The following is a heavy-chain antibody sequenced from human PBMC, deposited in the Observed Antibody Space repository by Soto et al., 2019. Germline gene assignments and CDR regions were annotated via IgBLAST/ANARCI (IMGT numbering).Heavy chain of an antibody. CDR3: ARTPPNSDAFDI. CDR1: GYTLTVDG. D-gene: IGHD5-18*01. Sequence: ALVNGSCKASGYTLTVDGSSWVRQAPGQGLEWMGWISAYNGNTNYAQKLQGRVTMTTDTSTSTAYMELRSLRSDDTAVYYCARTPPNSDAFDIWGQPTMVTVSS. J-gene: IGHJ3*02. CDR2: ISAYNGNT. V-gene: IGHV1-18*01.